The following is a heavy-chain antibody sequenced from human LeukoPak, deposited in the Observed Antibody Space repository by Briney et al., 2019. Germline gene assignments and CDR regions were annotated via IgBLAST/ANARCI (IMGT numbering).Heavy chain of an antibody. CDR3: ARVPRSYYYYYYMDV. J-gene: IGHJ6*03. Sequence: KPSETLSLTCTVSGGSISNYYWSWIRQPPGKGLEWIGYIFYSGSTNYNPSLKSRVTISVDTSKNQFSLKLSSVTAADTAVYYCARVPRSYYYYYYMDVWGKGTTVTVSS. CDR2: IFYSGST. V-gene: IGHV4-59*01. CDR1: GGSISNYY.